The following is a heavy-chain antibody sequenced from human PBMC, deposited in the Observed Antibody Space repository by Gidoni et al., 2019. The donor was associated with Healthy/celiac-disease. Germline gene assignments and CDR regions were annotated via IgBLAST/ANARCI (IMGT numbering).Heavy chain of an antibody. Sequence: PGLVKPSETLSLTCTVSGGSISSSSYYWGWIRQPPGKGLEWIGSIYYSGSTYYTQSLKSRVTISVDTSKNQFSLKLSSVTAADTAVYYWARHLRRTGGSCCDYGDLAGYYFDYWGQGTLVTVSS. V-gene: IGHV4-39*01. D-gene: IGHD4-17*01. J-gene: IGHJ4*02. CDR2: IYYSGST. CDR1: GGSISSSSYY. CDR3: ARHLRRTGGSCCDYGDLAGYYFDY.